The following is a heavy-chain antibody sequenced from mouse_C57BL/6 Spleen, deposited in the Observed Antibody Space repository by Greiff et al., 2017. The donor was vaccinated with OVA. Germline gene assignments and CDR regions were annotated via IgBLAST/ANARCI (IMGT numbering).Heavy chain of an antibody. CDR2: IWTGGVT. Sequence: VQLQQSGPGLVAPSQSLSITCTVSGFSLTSYAISWVRQPPGKGLEWLGVIWTGGVTNYNSALKSRLSISKDNSKSQVFLKMNSLQTDDTARYYCARNYYGSSYGWYFDVWGTGTTVTVSS. CDR1: GFSLTSYA. V-gene: IGHV2-9-1*01. CDR3: ARNYYGSSYGWYFDV. D-gene: IGHD1-1*01. J-gene: IGHJ1*03.